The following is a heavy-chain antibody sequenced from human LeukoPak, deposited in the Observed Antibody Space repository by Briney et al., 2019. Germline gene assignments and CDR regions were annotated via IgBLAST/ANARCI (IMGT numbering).Heavy chain of an antibody. J-gene: IGHJ5*02. Sequence: PGGSLRLSCAASGFTFLSYSMNWVRQAPGKGLEWVSSISSTSSSYIYYADSVKGRFTISRDNAKNSLYLQMNSLRAEDTAVYYCARALPHRRLMDTTMEQHWFDPWGQGTLVTVSS. CDR2: ISSTSSSYI. CDR1: GFTFLSYS. V-gene: IGHV3-21*04. CDR3: ARALPHRRLMDTTMEQHWFDP. D-gene: IGHD5-18*01.